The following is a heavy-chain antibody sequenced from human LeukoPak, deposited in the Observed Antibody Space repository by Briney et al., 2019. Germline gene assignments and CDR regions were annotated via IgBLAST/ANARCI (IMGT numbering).Heavy chain of an antibody. Sequence: SVKVSCKASGGTFSSYAISWVRQAPGQGLEWMGGIIPILGIANYAQKFQGRVTITADKSTSTAYMELSSLRSEDTAVYYCARYYDSSGDDLTIDYWGQGTLVTVSS. CDR2: IIPILGIA. CDR3: ARYYDSSGDDLTIDY. J-gene: IGHJ4*02. V-gene: IGHV1-69*10. CDR1: GGTFSSYA. D-gene: IGHD3-22*01.